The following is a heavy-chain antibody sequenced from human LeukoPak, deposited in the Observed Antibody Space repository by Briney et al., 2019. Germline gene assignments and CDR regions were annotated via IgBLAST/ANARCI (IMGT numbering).Heavy chain of an antibody. V-gene: IGHV3-43*02. CDR3: AKERAIHGSYYNLASDY. D-gene: IGHD1-26*01. Sequence: PGGSLRLSCAASGFTFDDYAMHWVRQAPGKGLEWVSLISGDGGSTYYADSVKGRFTISRDNSKNSLYLQMNSLRTEDTALYYCAKERAIHGSYYNLASDYWGQGTLVTVSS. J-gene: IGHJ4*02. CDR1: GFTFDDYA. CDR2: ISGDGGST.